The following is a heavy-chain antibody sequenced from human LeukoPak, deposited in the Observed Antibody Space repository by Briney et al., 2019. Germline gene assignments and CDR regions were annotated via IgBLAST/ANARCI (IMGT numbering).Heavy chain of an antibody. D-gene: IGHD2-15*01. V-gene: IGHV5-51*01. CDR1: GYSFTSYW. Sequence: AESLKISCKGSGYSFTSYWVGWVRQMPGKGLEWMGIIYPGDSDTSYSPSFQGQVTISADKSISTTYLQWSSLKASDTAMYYCARRYCSGGSCYDYWGQGTLVTVSS. J-gene: IGHJ4*02. CDR2: IYPGDSDT. CDR3: ARRYCSGGSCYDY.